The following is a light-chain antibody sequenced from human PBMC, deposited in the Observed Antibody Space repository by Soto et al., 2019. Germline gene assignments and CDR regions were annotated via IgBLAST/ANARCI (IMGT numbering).Light chain of an antibody. CDR2: ASS. J-gene: IGKJ1*01. Sequence: EILLTQSPATLSVSPGERATLSCGASQSIGSNLAWFQQKPGQAPRLVIYASSIRASDFPARFSGSGSGTEFTLTISGLQSDDFTVYFCQQYNKWSPWTFGHGAKGDIK. CDR3: QQYNKWSPWT. CDR1: QSIGSN. V-gene: IGKV3-15*01.